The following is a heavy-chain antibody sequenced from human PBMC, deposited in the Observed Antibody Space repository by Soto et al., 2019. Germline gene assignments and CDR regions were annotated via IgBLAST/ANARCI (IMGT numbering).Heavy chain of an antibody. CDR1: GYIFTNHY. J-gene: IGHJ3*02. CDR3: ARVGIVTALNAFDI. V-gene: IGHV1-46*03. CDR2: INPSGGST. D-gene: IGHD2-15*01. Sequence: GASVKVSCKASGYIFTNHYIHWVRQAPGQGLEWMGIINPSGGSTSYAQKFQGRVTMTRDTSTSTVYMELSSLRSEDTAVYYCARVGIVTALNAFDIWGQGTMVT.